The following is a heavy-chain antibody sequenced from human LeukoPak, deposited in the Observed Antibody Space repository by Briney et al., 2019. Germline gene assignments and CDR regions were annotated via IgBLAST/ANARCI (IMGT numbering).Heavy chain of an antibody. CDR1: GGFISSGGYS. Sequence: SETLSLTCAVSGGFISSGGYSWSWIRQPPGKGLEWIGYIYHSGSTYYNPSLKSRVTISVDRSKNQFSLKLSSVTAADTAVYYCASSPYYYDSSGYYYVLYYWGQGTLVTVSS. CDR3: ASSPYYYDSSGYYYVLYY. J-gene: IGHJ4*02. CDR2: IYHSGST. V-gene: IGHV4-30-2*01. D-gene: IGHD3-22*01.